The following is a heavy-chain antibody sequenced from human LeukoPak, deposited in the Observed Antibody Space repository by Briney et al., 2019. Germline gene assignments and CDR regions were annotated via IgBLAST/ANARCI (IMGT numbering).Heavy chain of an antibody. CDR2: IYTSGST. D-gene: IGHD6-13*01. CDR1: GLSISSYY. CDR3: ARARKTAWSKNPRIAAAMYYFDY. V-gene: IGHV4-4*07. Sequence: SETLSLTCTVSGLSISSYYWSWIRQPAGKGLEWIGRIYTSGSTNYNPSLKSRVTMSVDTSKNQFSLTLSSVTAADTGVYYCARARKTAWSKNPRIAAAMYYFDYWGQGTLVTVSS. J-gene: IGHJ4*02.